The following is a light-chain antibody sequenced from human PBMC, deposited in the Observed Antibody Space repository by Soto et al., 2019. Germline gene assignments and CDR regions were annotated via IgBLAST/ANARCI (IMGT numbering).Light chain of an antibody. CDR2: AAS. CDR3: QKHDSAPWT. Sequence: DIQMTQSPSSLSASVGDRVTITCRASQDISSFLAWYQQKPGKVPKLLIYAASTLQSGVPSRFSGIPSGTDFTLTISSLQPEDVATYYCQKHDSAPWTFGQGTKVEIK. CDR1: QDISSF. V-gene: IGKV1-27*01. J-gene: IGKJ1*01.